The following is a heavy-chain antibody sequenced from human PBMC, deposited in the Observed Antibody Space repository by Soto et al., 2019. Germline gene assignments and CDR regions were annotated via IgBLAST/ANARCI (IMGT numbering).Heavy chain of an antibody. D-gene: IGHD6-13*01. V-gene: IGHV3-23*01. CDR1: GFTFSSYA. Sequence: EVQLLESGGGLVQPGGSLRLSCAASGFTFSSYAMSWVRQAPGKGLEWVSAIGGSGGSTYYAAAVKGRFTISRDNSKNTLYLQMSGLRAADTAVYYCANENGYSSSWFEFDYWGQGTLVTVSS. CDR3: ANENGYSSSWFEFDY. J-gene: IGHJ4*02. CDR2: IGGSGGST.